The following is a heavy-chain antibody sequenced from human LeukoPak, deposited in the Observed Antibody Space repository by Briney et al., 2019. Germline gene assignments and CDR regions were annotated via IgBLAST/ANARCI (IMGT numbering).Heavy chain of an antibody. Sequence: PEGSLRLSCAASGFTFSIYGMHWVRQAPGKGLEWVAFILYDGSNKYYADSVKGRFTISRDNSKNTLYLQMNSLKTEDTAVYYCTTDAFDIWGQGTMVTVSS. CDR2: ILYDGSNK. V-gene: IGHV3-30*02. CDR1: GFTFSIYG. D-gene: IGHD1-14*01. CDR3: TTDAFDI. J-gene: IGHJ3*02.